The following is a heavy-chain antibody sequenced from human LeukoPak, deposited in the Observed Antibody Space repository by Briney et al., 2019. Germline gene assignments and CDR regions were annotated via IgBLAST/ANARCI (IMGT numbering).Heavy chain of an antibody. J-gene: IGHJ5*02. D-gene: IGHD6-19*01. V-gene: IGHV1-24*01. CDR1: GYTLTELS. CDR2: FDPEDDET. Sequence: ASVKVSCKVSGYTLTELSMHWVRQTPGKGLEWMGSFDPEDDETVYAPKFQGRVTMTEDTSTDTAYMELSRLRSDDTAVYYCAREVRGEQWLVHWFDPWGQGTLVTVSS. CDR3: AREVRGEQWLVHWFDP.